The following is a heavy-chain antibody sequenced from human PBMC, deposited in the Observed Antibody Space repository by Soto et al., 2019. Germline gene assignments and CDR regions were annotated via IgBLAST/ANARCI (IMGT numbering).Heavy chain of an antibody. J-gene: IGHJ4*02. CDR1: GFTFSSYA. V-gene: IGHV3-30-3*01. CDR2: ISYDGSNK. Sequence: QVQLVESGGGVVQPGRSLRLSCAASGFTFSSYAMHWVRQAPGKGLEWVAVISYDGSNKYYADSVKGRFTISRDNSKNTLYLQMSSLRADDTAVYYCARERLGELSHDYWGQGTLVTVSS. D-gene: IGHD3-16*02. CDR3: ARERLGELSHDY.